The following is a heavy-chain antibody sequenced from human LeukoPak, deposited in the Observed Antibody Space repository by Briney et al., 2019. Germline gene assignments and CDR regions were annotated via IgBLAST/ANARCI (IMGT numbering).Heavy chain of an antibody. J-gene: IGHJ4*02. CDR2: IVPSGGTT. Sequence: GGSLRLSCAASGFTFSSYGMNWVRQAPGKGLEWVSGIVPSGGTTYYADSVKGRFTVSRDNSKNTLYLQMNSLRAEDTAVYYCARGGYYDSSGSPSPYYFDYWGQGTLVTVSS. CDR3: ARGGYYDSSGSPSPYYFDY. CDR1: GFTFSSYG. D-gene: IGHD3-22*01. V-gene: IGHV3-23*01.